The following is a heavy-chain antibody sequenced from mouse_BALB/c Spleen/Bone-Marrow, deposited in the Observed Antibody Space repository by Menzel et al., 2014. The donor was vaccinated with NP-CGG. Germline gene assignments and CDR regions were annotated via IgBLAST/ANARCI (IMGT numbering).Heavy chain of an antibody. D-gene: IGHD1-1*01. J-gene: IGHJ2*01. CDR3: ARYGNILDY. CDR2: IWSGGST. CDR1: GFSLTSYG. Sequence: VNVVESGPGLEQPSQSLSITCTVSGFSLTSYGVHWVRQSPGKGLEWLGVIWSGGSTDYNAAFISRLSISKDNSKSQVFFKMNSLQVNDTAIYYCARYGNILDYWGQGTTFTVSS. V-gene: IGHV2-2*02.